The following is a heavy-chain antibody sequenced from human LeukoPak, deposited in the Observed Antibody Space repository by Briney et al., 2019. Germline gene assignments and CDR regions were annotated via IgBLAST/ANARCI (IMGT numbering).Heavy chain of an antibody. D-gene: IGHD2-2*01. Sequence: GGSLRLSCAASGFTFSSYGMHWVRQAPGKGLEWVANIKQDGSDKYYVGSVKGRFTISRDNAKKSLYLQMNSLRPEDTAVYYCARDDRPSANSRDWFGPWGQGTLVTVSS. CDR3: ARDDRPSANSRDWFGP. V-gene: IGHV3-7*01. J-gene: IGHJ5*02. CDR2: IKQDGSDK. CDR1: GFTFSSYG.